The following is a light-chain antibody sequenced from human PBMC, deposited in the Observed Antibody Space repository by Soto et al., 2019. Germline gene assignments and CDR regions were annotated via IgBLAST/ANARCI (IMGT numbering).Light chain of an antibody. J-gene: IGLJ1*01. CDR3: QVWDSSGDHNV. CDR2: EVV. CDR1: KNDIGVYDF. Sequence: QSALTQPPSASGSPGQSVTISCTGTKNDIGVYDFVSWYQHHPGKAPRLIIYEVVQRPSGVPDRFSGSKSGNTASLTVSGLQAADEAEYYCQVWDSSGDHNVFGTGTKLTVL. V-gene: IGLV2-8*01.